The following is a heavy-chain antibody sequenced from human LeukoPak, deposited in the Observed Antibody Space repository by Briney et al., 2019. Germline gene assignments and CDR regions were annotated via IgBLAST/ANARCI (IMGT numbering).Heavy chain of an antibody. Sequence: ASVKVSCKASGGTFSSYAISWVRQAPGQGLEWMGGIIPISGTANYAQKFQGRVTITTDESTSTAYMELSSLRSEDTAVYYCARVRYSSSSEGYYFDYWGQGTLVTVSS. CDR1: GGTFSSYA. CDR3: ARVRYSSSSEGYYFDY. J-gene: IGHJ4*02. CDR2: IIPISGTA. V-gene: IGHV1-69*05. D-gene: IGHD6-6*01.